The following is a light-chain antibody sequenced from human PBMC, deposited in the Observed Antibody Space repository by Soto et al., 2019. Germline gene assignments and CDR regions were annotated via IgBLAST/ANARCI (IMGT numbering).Light chain of an antibody. V-gene: IGKV3-20*01. Sequence: EIVLTQSPGTLSLSPGDSATLSCRASQRVDTSFLACYLQKPGQPPRLLIYATSNRATGIPSRCSASGSGTEFTLTISRLEPEDFAVYFCHQYGGSPRTFGQGTKVEI. CDR3: HQYGGSPRT. J-gene: IGKJ1*01. CDR2: ATS. CDR1: QRVDTSF.